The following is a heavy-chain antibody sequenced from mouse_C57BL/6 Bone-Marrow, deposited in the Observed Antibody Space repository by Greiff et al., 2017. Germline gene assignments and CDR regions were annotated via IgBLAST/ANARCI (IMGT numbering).Heavy chain of an antibody. D-gene: IGHD1-1*01. Sequence: DVKLVESGGGLVKPGGSLKLSCAASGFTFSSYAMSWVRQTPEKRLEWVATISDGGSYTYYPDNVKGRFTISRDNAKNNLYLQMSHLKSEDTAMYYCITTVVARGYYFDYWGQGTTLTVSS. CDR1: GFTFSSYA. J-gene: IGHJ2*01. CDR3: ITTVVARGYYFDY. CDR2: ISDGGSYT. V-gene: IGHV5-4*03.